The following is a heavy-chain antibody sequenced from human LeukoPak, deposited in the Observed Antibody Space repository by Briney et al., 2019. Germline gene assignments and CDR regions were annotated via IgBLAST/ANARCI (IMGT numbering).Heavy chain of an antibody. V-gene: IGHV3-48*03. CDR3: ARDLGSGDHGLLV. CDR1: GGSISSYP. D-gene: IGHD2-21*02. J-gene: IGHJ4*02. CDR2: ISRTGTTI. Sequence: SGGSISSYPWSWIRQPAGKGLEWISYISRTGTTIYYADSVKGRFTISRDNAKNSLYLQMNSLRFEDTGLYFCARDLGSGDHGLLVWGQGTLLTVSS.